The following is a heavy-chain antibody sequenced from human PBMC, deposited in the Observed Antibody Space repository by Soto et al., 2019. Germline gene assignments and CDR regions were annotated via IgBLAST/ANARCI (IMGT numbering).Heavy chain of an antibody. CDR1: GFTFNSYS. V-gene: IGHV3-48*02. J-gene: IGHJ4*02. Sequence: EVQLVESGGGLVQPGGSLRLSCTASGFTFNSYSMNWVRQVPGKGLEWVSYISSTSTTIYYADSVKGGFTISRDNAKNPLYLQMNSLKDEDTAVYYCTRGGRFGANDYWGQGTLVTVSS. D-gene: IGHD3-10*01. CDR2: ISSTSTTI. CDR3: TRGGRFGANDY.